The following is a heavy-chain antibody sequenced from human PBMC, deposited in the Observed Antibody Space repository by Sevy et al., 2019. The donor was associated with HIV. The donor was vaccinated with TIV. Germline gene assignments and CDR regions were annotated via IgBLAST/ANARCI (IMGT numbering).Heavy chain of an antibody. Sequence: GGSLRLSCVASEFTFSSYAMSWVRQAPGKGLEWVSGISGSGGSTYYADSVKGRLTISRDNSKNTLYLQMNSLRAEDTAVYYCAKVPGITAAGVFDYWGQGTLVTVSS. V-gene: IGHV3-23*01. D-gene: IGHD6-13*01. CDR3: AKVPGITAAGVFDY. J-gene: IGHJ4*02. CDR1: EFTFSSYA. CDR2: ISGSGGST.